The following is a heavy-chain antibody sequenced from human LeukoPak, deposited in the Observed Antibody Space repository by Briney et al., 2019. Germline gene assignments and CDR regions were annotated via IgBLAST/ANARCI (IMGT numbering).Heavy chain of an antibody. V-gene: IGHV1-69*04. Sequence: ASVKVSCKISGGGFKNYAISWLRQAPGQGPEWMGRIVPVVDGTDYAQKFQGRVTITADKSTSTAYVELSSLRSEDTAVYYCAIEYSSSFPLVWGQGTLVTVSS. J-gene: IGHJ4*02. CDR2: IVPVVDGT. D-gene: IGHD6-6*01. CDR3: AIEYSSSFPLV. CDR1: GGGFKNYA.